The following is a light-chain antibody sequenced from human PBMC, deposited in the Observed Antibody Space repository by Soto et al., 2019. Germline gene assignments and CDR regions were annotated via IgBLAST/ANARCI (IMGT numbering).Light chain of an antibody. Sequence: EIEVTQSPATLSLSPGERATLSCRASQSVSSNLAWYQQKPGQAPRLLIYGASTRATGIPARFSGSGSGTEFTLTISSLQSEDFAVYYCQQYNNWPPITFGQGTRLEIK. CDR3: QQYNNWPPIT. CDR2: GAS. J-gene: IGKJ5*01. CDR1: QSVSSN. V-gene: IGKV3-15*01.